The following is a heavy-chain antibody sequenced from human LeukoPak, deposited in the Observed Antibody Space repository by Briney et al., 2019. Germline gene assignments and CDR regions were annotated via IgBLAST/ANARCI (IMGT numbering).Heavy chain of an antibody. Sequence: SQTLSLTFAISGASVSINSAAWNWIRQSPSRGLEWLGRTYYRSKWYNDYAVSVKSRITINPDTSKNQFSLQLNSVTPEDTAVYYCARALKGSSGSSGWYTDYWGQGTLVTVSS. J-gene: IGHJ4*02. CDR3: ARALKGSSGSSGWYTDY. V-gene: IGHV6-1*01. CDR1: GASVSINSAA. CDR2: TYYRSKWYN. D-gene: IGHD6-19*01.